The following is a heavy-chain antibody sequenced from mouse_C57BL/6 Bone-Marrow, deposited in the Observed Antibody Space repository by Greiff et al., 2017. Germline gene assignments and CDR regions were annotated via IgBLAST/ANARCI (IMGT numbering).Heavy chain of an antibody. J-gene: IGHJ4*01. CDR2: ISSGGSYT. CDR1: GFTFSSYG. Sequence: EVKLMESGGDLVKPGGSLKLSCAACGFTFSSYGMSWVRQTPDKRLEWVATISSGGSYTYYPDSVKGRFTISRDNAKNTLYLQMSSLKSEDTAMYYCVRQSEAMDYWGQGTSVTVSS. CDR3: VRQSEAMDY. V-gene: IGHV5-6*01.